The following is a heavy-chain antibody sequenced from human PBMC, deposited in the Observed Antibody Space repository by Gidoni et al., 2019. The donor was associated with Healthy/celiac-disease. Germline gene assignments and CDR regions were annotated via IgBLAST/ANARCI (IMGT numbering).Heavy chain of an antibody. J-gene: IGHJ4*02. D-gene: IGHD3-22*01. CDR3: ARPYDSSGA. V-gene: IGHV4-39*01. CDR1: GGSISSSSYY. CDR2: IYYRGST. Sequence: QLQLQESGPGLVKPSETLSLTCTVSGGSISSSSYYWGWRRQPPGKGLEWIGSIYYRGSTYYNPSLKSRVTISVDTSKNQFSLKLSSVTAADTAVYYCARPYDSSGAWGQGTLVTVSS.